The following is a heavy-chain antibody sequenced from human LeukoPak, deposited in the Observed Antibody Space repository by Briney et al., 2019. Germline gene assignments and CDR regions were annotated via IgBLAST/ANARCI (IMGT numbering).Heavy chain of an antibody. D-gene: IGHD2-8*01. CDR1: GFIFSSYS. Sequence: GGSLRLSCAASGFIFSSYSMNWVRQAPGKGLEWVSSISSSSSYIYYADSVKGRFTISRDNAKNSLYLQMNSLRAEDTAVYYCARDDCTNGVCRLDYWGQGTLVTVSS. V-gene: IGHV3-21*01. CDR3: ARDDCTNGVCRLDY. J-gene: IGHJ4*02. CDR2: ISSSSSYI.